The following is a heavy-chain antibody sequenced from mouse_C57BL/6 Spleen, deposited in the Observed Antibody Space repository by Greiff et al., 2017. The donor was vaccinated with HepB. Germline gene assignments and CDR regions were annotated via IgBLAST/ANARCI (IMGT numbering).Heavy chain of an antibody. J-gene: IGHJ3*01. D-gene: IGHD2-5*01. V-gene: IGHV1-64*01. CDR3: ARDSNYGAY. Sequence: QVQLQQPGAELVKPGASVKLSCKASGYTFTSYWMHWVKQRPGQGLEWIGMIHPNSGSTNYNEKFKSKATLTVDKSSSSAYMQLSSLTSEDSAVYYCARDSNYGAYWGQGTLVTVSA. CDR1: GYTFTSYW. CDR2: IHPNSGST.